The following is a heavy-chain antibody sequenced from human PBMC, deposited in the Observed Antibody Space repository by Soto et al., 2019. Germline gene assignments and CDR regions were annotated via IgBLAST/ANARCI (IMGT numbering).Heavy chain of an antibody. J-gene: IGHJ6*02. V-gene: IGHV3-21*01. D-gene: IGHD3-10*01. CDR1: GFTFSSYS. CDR2: ISSSSSYI. CDR3: ARSQGSGSYENSLYYYYGMDV. Sequence: GGSLRLSCAASGFTFSSYSMNWVRQAPGKGLEWVSSISSSSSYIYYADSVKGRFTISRDNAKNSLYLQMNSLRAEDTAVYYCARSQGSGSYENSLYYYYGMDVWGQGTTVTVSS.